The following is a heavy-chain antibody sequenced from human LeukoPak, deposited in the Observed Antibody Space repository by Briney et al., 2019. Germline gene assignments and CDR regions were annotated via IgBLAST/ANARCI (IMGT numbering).Heavy chain of an antibody. CDR1: GGSFSGYY. D-gene: IGHD6-6*01. J-gene: IGHJ4*02. Sequence: PSETLSLTCAVYGGSFSGYYWSWIRQPPGKGLEWIGEINHSGSTNYNPSLKSRVTISVDTSKNQFSLKLSSVTAADTAVYYCARTTKSLYSSSSADYWGQGTLVTVSS. V-gene: IGHV4-34*01. CDR3: ARTTKSLYSSSSADY. CDR2: INHSGST.